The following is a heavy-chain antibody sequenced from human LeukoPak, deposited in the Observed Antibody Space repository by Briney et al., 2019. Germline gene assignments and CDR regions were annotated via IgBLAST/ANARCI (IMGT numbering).Heavy chain of an antibody. J-gene: IGHJ4*02. D-gene: IGHD3-22*01. CDR2: ISGSGGST. V-gene: IGHV3-23*01. CDR3: ASLDYFDSSDYGDY. Sequence: GGSLRLSCAASGFTFNNYAMSWVRQAPGKGLEWVSAISGSGGSTYYTDSVTGRFAISRDNSKNTLYLHMNSLRAEDTALYYCASLDYFDSSDYGDYWGQGTLLTVCS. CDR1: GFTFNNYA.